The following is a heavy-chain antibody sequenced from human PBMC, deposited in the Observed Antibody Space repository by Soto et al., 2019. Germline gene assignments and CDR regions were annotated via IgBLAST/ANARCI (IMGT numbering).Heavy chain of an antibody. Sequence: PSETLSLTCAVYGGSFSGYYWSWIRQPPGKGLEWIGEINHSGNTNYNPSLKSRVTISVDTSKNQFSPKLSSVTAADTAVYYCARLVDDYSLSDGMDVWGQGTTVTVSS. J-gene: IGHJ6*02. D-gene: IGHD4-4*01. CDR1: GGSFSGYY. V-gene: IGHV4-34*01. CDR3: ARLVDDYSLSDGMDV. CDR2: INHSGNT.